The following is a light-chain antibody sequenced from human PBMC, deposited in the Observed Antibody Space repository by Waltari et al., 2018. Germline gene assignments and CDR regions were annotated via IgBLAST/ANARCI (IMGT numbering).Light chain of an antibody. J-gene: IGLJ3*02. CDR3: QSYDTSLSVV. Sequence: QSVLTQPPSVSGAPGQRVTTSCTGRGSNIGAGCGVHWYQQLPRAAPKLLIYGSSSRPLGVPDRFFGSTSGTSASLAIIGLQAEDEADYYCQSYDTSLSVVFGGGTKLTVL. V-gene: IGLV1-40*01. CDR1: GSNIGAGCG. CDR2: GSS.